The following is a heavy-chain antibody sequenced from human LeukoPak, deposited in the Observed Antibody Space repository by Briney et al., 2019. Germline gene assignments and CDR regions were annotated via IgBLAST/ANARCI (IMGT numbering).Heavy chain of an antibody. V-gene: IGHV4-39*07. CDR3: ARQEDSGLNWFDP. D-gene: IGHD3-22*01. J-gene: IGHJ5*02. Sequence: SETLSLTCTVSGGSISSSSYYWGWIRQPPGKGLEWIGSIYYSGSTYYNPSLKSRVTISVDTFKNQFSLKLSSVTAADTAVYYCARQEDSGLNWFDPWGQGTLVTVSS. CDR1: GGSISSSSYY. CDR2: IYYSGST.